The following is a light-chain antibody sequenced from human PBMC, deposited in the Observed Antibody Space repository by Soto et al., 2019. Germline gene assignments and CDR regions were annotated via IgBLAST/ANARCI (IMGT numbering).Light chain of an antibody. V-gene: IGKV3-11*01. Sequence: EIVLTQSPATLSLSPGERATLSCRASQSVSSYLAWYQQKPGQAPRLLIYDASNRATGIPARFSGSGSGTDFTLTIRSLEPDDFAVYYCQRRSNWPPLTFGGGTKVEIK. CDR2: DAS. CDR3: QRRSNWPPLT. CDR1: QSVSSY. J-gene: IGKJ4*01.